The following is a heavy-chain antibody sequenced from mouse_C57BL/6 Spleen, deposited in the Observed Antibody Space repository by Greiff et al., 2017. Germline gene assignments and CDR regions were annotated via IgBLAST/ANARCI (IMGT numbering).Heavy chain of an antibody. J-gene: IGHJ3*01. Sequence: VQLQQSGPELVKPGASVKISCKASGYAFSSSWMNWVKQRPGKGLEWIGRIYPGDGDTNYNGKFKGKATLTADKSTSTAYMQLSSLTSEDSAVYFCARSTAQATWCAYWGQGTLVTVSA. V-gene: IGHV1-82*01. CDR3: ARSTAQATWCAY. D-gene: IGHD3-2*02. CDR1: GYAFSSSW. CDR2: IYPGDGDT.